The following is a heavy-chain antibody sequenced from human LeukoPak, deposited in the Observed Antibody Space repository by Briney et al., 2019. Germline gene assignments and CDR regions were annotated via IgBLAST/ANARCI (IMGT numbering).Heavy chain of an antibody. Sequence: VASVKVSCKASGYTFSGFYMHWVRQAPGQGLEWMGWINPNNGGTDYAQKFQGRVTMTRDMSTSTVYMELSSLRSEDTAVYYCARVRGYCSGGSCPLDYWGQGTLVTVSS. V-gene: IGHV1-2*02. J-gene: IGHJ4*02. CDR2: INPNNGGT. D-gene: IGHD2-15*01. CDR1: GYTFSGFY. CDR3: ARVRGYCSGGSCPLDY.